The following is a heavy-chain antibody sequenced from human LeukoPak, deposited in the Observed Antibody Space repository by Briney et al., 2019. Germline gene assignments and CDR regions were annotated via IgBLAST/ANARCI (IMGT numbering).Heavy chain of an antibody. CDR1: GGSISSGGYY. D-gene: IGHD4-11*01. Sequence: PSETLSLTCTVSGGSISSGGYYWSWIRQHPGTGLEWIGYTYYSGSTYYNPSLKSRVTISVDTSKNQFSLKLSSVTAADTAVYYCARSRRTTLDYWGQGTLVTVSS. J-gene: IGHJ4*02. CDR2: TYYSGST. CDR3: ARSRRTTLDY. V-gene: IGHV4-31*03.